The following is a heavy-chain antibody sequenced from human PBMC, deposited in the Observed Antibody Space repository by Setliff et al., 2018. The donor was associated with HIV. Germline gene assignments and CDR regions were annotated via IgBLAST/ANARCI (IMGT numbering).Heavy chain of an antibody. D-gene: IGHD6-25*01. CDR1: GYTFTSYY. Sequence: ASVKVSCKASGYTFTSYYMHWVRQAPGQGLEWMGIINPSGGSTSYAQKFQGRVTMTRDKSTSTVYMELSSLRSEDTAVYYCARGHSGVGGPYYFDYWGQGTLVTVSS. J-gene: IGHJ4*02. V-gene: IGHV1-46*01. CDR3: ARGHSGVGGPYYFDY. CDR2: INPSGGST.